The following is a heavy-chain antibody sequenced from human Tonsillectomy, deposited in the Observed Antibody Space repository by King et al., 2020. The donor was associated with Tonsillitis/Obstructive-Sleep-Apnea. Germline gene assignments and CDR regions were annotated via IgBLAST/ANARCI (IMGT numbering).Heavy chain of an antibody. CDR2: IIPIFGTA. D-gene: IGHD2-2*01. CDR1: GGTFSSYA. V-gene: IGHV1-69*01. J-gene: IGHJ3*02. Sequence: VQLVESGAEVKKPGSSVKVSCKASGGTFSSYAISWVRQAPGQGLEWMGGIIPIFGTANYAQKFQGRVTITADESTSTAYMELSSLRSEDTAVYYCAKGMPGPVVPAARTAGPDAFDIWGQGTMVTVSS. CDR3: AKGMPGPVVPAARTAGPDAFDI.